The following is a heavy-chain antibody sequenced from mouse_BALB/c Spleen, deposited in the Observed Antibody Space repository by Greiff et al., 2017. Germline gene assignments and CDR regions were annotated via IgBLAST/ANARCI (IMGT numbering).Heavy chain of an antibody. CDR1: GFTFSSYA. CDR2: ISSGGSYT. V-gene: IGHV5-9-3*01. Sequence: EVKVVESGGGLVQPGGSLKLSCAASGFTFSSYAMSWVRQTPEKRLEWVATISSGGSYTYYPDSVKGRFTISRDNAKNTLYLQMSSLRSEDTAMYYCARHGNYDAMDYWGQGTSVTVSS. CDR3: ARHGNYDAMDY. D-gene: IGHD2-1*01. J-gene: IGHJ4*01.